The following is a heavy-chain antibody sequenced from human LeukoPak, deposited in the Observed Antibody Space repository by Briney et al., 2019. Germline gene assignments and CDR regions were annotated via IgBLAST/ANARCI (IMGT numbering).Heavy chain of an antibody. CDR3: ARGDYVWGSYRPTDY. CDR2: ISAYNGNT. CDR1: GYTFTSYG. D-gene: IGHD3-16*02. V-gene: IGHV1-18*01. Sequence: GASVKVSCKASGYTFTSYGISWVRQAPGQGLEWMGWISAYNGNTNYAQKLQGRVTMTTDTSTSTAYMELRSLRSDDTAVYYCARGDYVWGSYRPTDYWGQGTLVTVSS. J-gene: IGHJ4*02.